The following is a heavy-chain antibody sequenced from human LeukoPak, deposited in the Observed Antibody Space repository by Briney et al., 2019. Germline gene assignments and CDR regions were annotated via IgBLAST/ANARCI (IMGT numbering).Heavy chain of an antibody. CDR2: ISYDGSNR. V-gene: IGHV3-30-3*01. CDR3: AKDRTVGASYWYFDL. J-gene: IGHJ2*01. D-gene: IGHD1-26*01. CDR1: GFTLSSYA. Sequence: GGSLRLSCAASGFTLSSYAMHWVCQAPGKGLEWVAVISYDGSNRYYADSVKGRFTISRDSSKNTLFLHMNTLRAEDTAIYYCAKDRTVGASYWYFDLWGRGTLVTVSS.